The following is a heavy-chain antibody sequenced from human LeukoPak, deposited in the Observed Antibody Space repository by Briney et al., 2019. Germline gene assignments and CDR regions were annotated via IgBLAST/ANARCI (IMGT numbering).Heavy chain of an antibody. CDR3: AKDGRGRTFFGDIEY. CDR1: GFTFGNSW. V-gene: IGHV3-74*01. J-gene: IGHJ4*02. Sequence: GGSLRLSCAASGFTFGNSWVHWVRQAPGKGLVWVSLINADGSTATYADSVKGRFTISRDNAKDTLYLQMDSLRRDDTAVYFCAKDGRGRTFFGDIEYWGQGTLVAVSS. D-gene: IGHD5-24*01. CDR2: INADGSTA.